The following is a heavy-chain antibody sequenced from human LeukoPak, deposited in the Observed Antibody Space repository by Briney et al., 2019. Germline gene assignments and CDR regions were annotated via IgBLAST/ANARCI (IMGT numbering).Heavy chain of an antibody. J-gene: IGHJ4*02. V-gene: IGHV4-39*07. CDR1: GGSISSSSYY. CDR2: INHSGST. D-gene: IGHD6-19*01. CDR3: AGTSKWLAFDY. Sequence: PSETLSLTCTVSGGSISSSSYYWGWIRQPPGKGLEWIGEINHSGSTNYNPSLKSRVTISLDMANNQFSLKLSSVTAADTAVYYCAGTSKWLAFDYWGQGTLVTVSS.